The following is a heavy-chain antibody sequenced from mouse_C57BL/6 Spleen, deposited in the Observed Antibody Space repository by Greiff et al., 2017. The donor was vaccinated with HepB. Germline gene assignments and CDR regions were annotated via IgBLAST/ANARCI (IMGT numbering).Heavy chain of an antibody. CDR1: GYTFTDYY. V-gene: IGHV1-26*01. D-gene: IGHD1-1*01. CDR3: TREGAYYYGSRDFDY. CDR2: INPNNGGT. J-gene: IGHJ2*01. Sequence: VQLQQSGPELVKPGASVKISCKASGYTFTDYYMNWVKQSHGKSLEWIGDINPNNGGTSYNQKFKGKATLTVDKSSSTAYMELRSLTSEDSAVYYCTREGAYYYGSRDFDYWGQGTTLTVSS.